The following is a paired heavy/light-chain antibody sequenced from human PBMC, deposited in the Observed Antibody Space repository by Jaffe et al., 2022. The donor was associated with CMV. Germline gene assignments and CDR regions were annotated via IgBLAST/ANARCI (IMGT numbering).Light chain of an antibody. J-gene: IGKJ2*01. V-gene: IGKV2-30*02. Sequence: DVVLTQSPVSLSVSLGQPASISCRSTEGLVHTDGNTYLNWFHQRPGQSPRRLIYQVSERGSGVPDRFSGSGSGTVFTLKISRVEAEDVGFYYCMQPTYWPPTFGQGTKLEIK. CDR2: QVS. CDR3: MQPTYWPPT. CDR1: EGLVHTDGNTY.
Heavy chain of an antibody. Sequence: DVQLVESGGGVVEPGQSLRLSCTTSGFNISDYGMSWFRQIPGKGLECVGFIRNKANGGTAMHAASVAGRFTISRDDSKDTVYLQMNSLTFEDTALYYCTRGTVTARYWGRGTLVTVSS. CDR2: IRNKANGGTA. CDR3: TRGTVTARY. J-gene: IGHJ4*02. D-gene: IGHD4-17*01. CDR1: GFNISDYG. V-gene: IGHV3-49*03.